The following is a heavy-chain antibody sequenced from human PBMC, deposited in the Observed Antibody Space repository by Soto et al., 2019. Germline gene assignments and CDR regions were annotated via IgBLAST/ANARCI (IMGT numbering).Heavy chain of an antibody. CDR3: ARSPLGQQPNDY. CDR2: IWYDGSNK. D-gene: IGHD6-13*01. CDR1: GFTFSSYG. J-gene: IGHJ4*02. V-gene: IGHV3-33*01. Sequence: QVQLVESGGGVVQPGRSLRLSCAASGFTFSSYGMHWVRQAPGKGLEWVAVIWYDGSNKYYADSVKGRFTISRDNSKNTLYLHMNSLRAEDTAVYYCARSPLGQQPNDYWGQGTLVTVSS.